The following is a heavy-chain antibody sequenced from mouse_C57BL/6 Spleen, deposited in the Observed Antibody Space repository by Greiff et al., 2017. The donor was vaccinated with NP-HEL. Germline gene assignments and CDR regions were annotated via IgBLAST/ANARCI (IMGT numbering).Heavy chain of an antibody. J-gene: IGHJ3*01. D-gene: IGHD2-1*01. CDR1: GFTFSSYA. Sequence: VQLQQSGGGLVKPGGSLKLSCAASGFTFSSYAMSWVRQTPEKRLEWVATISDGGSYTYYPDNVKGRFTISRDNAKNNLYLQMSHLKSEDTAMYYCARDGAPYGNYPAWFAYWGQGTLVTVSA. CDR2: ISDGGSYT. V-gene: IGHV5-4*01. CDR3: ARDGAPYGNYPAWFAY.